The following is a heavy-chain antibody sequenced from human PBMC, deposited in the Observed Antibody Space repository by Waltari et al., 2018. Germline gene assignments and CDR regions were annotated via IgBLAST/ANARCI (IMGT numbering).Heavy chain of an antibody. J-gene: IGHJ5*02. CDR2: IYPIGGA. D-gene: IGHD4-17*01. CDR1: GGSISSREYS. V-gene: IGHV4-30-2*01. CDR3: AREFRQTSGDYGWFDP. Sequence: QVQLQESGSGLVKPSQTLSLTGTVSGGSISSREYSWSWIRQPPGKDLECIGYIYPIGGAYYSPSLKSRATISLDRSKNQFSLRLNSVTATDTAVYYCAREFRQTSGDYGWFDPWGQGILVTVSA.